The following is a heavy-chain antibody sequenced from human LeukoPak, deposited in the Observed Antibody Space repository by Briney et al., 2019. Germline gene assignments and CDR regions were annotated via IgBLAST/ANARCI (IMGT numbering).Heavy chain of an antibody. J-gene: IGHJ6*02. V-gene: IGHV4-4*09. CDR1: GGSISSYY. CDR3: ARGDLSVTIYYYYYYGMDV. D-gene: IGHD4-17*01. Sequence: SETLSLTCTVSGGSISSYYWSWIRQPPGKGLEWIGYIYTSGSTNYNPSLKSRVTISVDTSKNQFSLKLSSVTAADTAVYYCARGDLSVTIYYYYYYGMDVWGQGTTVTVSS. CDR2: IYTSGST.